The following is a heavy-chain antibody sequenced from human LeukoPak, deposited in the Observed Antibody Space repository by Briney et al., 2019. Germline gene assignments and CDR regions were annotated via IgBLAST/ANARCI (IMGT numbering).Heavy chain of an antibody. Sequence: TPGGSLRLSCAASGFTFSSYSMNWVRQAPGKGLEWVSSISSSSSYIYYADSVKGRFTISRDNAKNSLYLQMNSLRAEDTAVYYCARSITMVRGVHAPRPYGMDVWGQGTTVTVSS. CDR2: ISSSSSYI. CDR3: ARSITMVRGVHAPRPYGMDV. J-gene: IGHJ6*02. D-gene: IGHD3-10*01. V-gene: IGHV3-21*01. CDR1: GFTFSSYS.